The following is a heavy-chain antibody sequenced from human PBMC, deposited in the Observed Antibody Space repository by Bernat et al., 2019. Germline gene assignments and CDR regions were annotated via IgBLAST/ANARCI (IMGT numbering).Heavy chain of an antibody. D-gene: IGHD2-2*01. V-gene: IGHV4-39*01. CDR3: ARLPTVGRVVPAALFDY. J-gene: IGHJ4*02. Sequence: QLQLQESGPGLVKPSETLSLTCTVSGGSISSSSYYWGWIRQPPGKGLEWIGRIYYSGSTYYNPSLKSRVTISVDTSKNQFSLKLSSVTAADTAVYYCARLPTVGRVVPAALFDYWGQGTLVTVSS. CDR2: IYYSGST. CDR1: GGSISSSSYY.